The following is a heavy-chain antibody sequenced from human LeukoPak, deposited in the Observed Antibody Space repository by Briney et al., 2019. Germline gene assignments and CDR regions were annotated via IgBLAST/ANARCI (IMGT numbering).Heavy chain of an antibody. CDR2: MNPNSGNT. V-gene: IGHV1-8*01. J-gene: IGHJ4*02. Sequence: ASVKVSCKASGYTFTSYDINWVRQATGQGIEWMGWMNPNSGNTGYAQKFQGRVTMTRNTSIITAYMDLSSLRSEDTAVYYCARAGGYCGRISCPYYFDYWGQGSLVAVSS. D-gene: IGHD2-15*01. CDR3: ARAGGYCGRISCPYYFDY. CDR1: GYTFTSYD.